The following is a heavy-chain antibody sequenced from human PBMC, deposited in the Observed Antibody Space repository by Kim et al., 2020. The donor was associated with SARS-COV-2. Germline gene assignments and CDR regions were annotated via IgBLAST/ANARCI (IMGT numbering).Heavy chain of an antibody. CDR2: IKQDGSEK. J-gene: IGHJ4*02. CDR3: ARDNGGKIWFGELLSH. CDR1: GFTFSSYW. Sequence: GGSLRLSCAASGFTFSSYWMSWVRQAPGKGLEWVANIKQDGSEKYYVDSVKGRFTISRDNAKNSLYLQMNSLRAEDTAVYYCARDNGGKIWFGELLSHWGQGTLVTVSS. D-gene: IGHD3-10*01. V-gene: IGHV3-7*01.